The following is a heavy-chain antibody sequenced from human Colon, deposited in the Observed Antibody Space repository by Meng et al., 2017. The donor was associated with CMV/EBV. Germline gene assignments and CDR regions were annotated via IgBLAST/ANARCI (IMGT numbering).Heavy chain of an antibody. V-gene: IGHV3-23*03. CDR2: IYGSGRSS. Sequence: GGSLRLSCIASGFTFDGYAMSWVRQAPGKGLEWVSVIYGSGRSSSSADSVKGRFSISRDNSKNTVSLQMSSLRAEDTAVYYCARVGGDVHNLRLYYFDYWGQGTLVTVSS. J-gene: IGHJ4*02. D-gene: IGHD5-24*01. CDR3: ARVGGDVHNLRLYYFDY. CDR1: GFTFDGYA.